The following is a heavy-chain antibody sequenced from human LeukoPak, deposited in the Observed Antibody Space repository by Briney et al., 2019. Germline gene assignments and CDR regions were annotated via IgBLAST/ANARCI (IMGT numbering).Heavy chain of an antibody. D-gene: IGHD3-22*01. CDR3: ARASYYYDSSGYSYYFDY. J-gene: IGHJ4*02. Sequence: ASVKVSCKASGYTLTGYYMHWVRQAPGQGLEWMGRINPNSGGTNYAQKFQGRVTMTRDTSISTAYMELSRLRSDDTAVYYCARASYYYDSSGYSYYFDYWGQGTLVTGSS. V-gene: IGHV1-2*06. CDR1: GYTLTGYY. CDR2: INPNSGGT.